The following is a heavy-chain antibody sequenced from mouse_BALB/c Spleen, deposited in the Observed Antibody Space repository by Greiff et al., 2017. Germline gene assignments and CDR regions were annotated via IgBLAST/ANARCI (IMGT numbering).Heavy chain of an antibody. CDR3: ARNDGYG. CDR1: GFTFSSYA. V-gene: IGHV5-6-5*01. D-gene: IGHD2-3*01. Sequence: EVQRVESGGGLVKPGGSLKLSCAASGFTFSSYAMSWVRQTPEKRLEWVASISSGGSTYYPDSVKGRFTISRDNARNILYLQMSSLRSEDTAMYYCARNDGYGWGQGTTLTVSS. J-gene: IGHJ2*01. CDR2: ISSGGST.